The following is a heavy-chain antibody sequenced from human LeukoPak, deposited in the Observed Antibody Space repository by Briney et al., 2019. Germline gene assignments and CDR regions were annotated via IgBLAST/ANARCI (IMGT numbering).Heavy chain of an antibody. J-gene: IGHJ5*02. Sequence: GGSLRLSCAASGFTFSSYAMSWVRQAPGKGLEWVSSISGSGGSTNYADSVKGRFTISRDNSKNTLYLQMNSLRAEDTAVYYCAKCRYSYDSPDWFDPWGQGTLVIVSS. V-gene: IGHV3-23*01. CDR1: GFTFSSYA. CDR3: AKCRYSYDSPDWFDP. CDR2: ISGSGGST. D-gene: IGHD3-22*01.